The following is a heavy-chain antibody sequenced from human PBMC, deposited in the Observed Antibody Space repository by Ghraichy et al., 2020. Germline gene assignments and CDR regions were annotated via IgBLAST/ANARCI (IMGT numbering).Heavy chain of an antibody. V-gene: IGHV1-2*02. CDR3: ARAHYRITMVRGVTKDAFDI. D-gene: IGHD3-10*01. CDR2: INPNSGGT. J-gene: IGHJ3*02. Sequence: ASVKVSCKASGYTFTGYYMHWVRQAPGQGLEWMGWINPNSGGTNYAQKFQGRVTMTRDTSISTAYMELSRLRSDDTAVYYCARAHYRITMVRGVTKDAFDIWGQGTMVTVSS. CDR1: GYTFTGYY.